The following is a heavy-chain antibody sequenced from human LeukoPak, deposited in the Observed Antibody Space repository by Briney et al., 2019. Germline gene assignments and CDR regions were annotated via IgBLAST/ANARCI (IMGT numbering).Heavy chain of an antibody. CDR3: ARGDYDFWSGYYLYYYYYGMDV. Sequence: GGSLRLSCAASGFTFSSYWMSWVRQAPGKGLEWVANIKQDGSEKYYVDSVKGRFTISRDNAKSSLYLQMNSLRAEDTAVYYCARGDYDFWSGYYLYYYYYGMDVWGQGTTVTVSS. V-gene: IGHV3-7*01. J-gene: IGHJ6*02. CDR2: IKQDGSEK. CDR1: GFTFSSYW. D-gene: IGHD3-3*01.